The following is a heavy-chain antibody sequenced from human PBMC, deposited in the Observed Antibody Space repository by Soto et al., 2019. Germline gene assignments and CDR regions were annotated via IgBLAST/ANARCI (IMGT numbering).Heavy chain of an antibody. CDR1: GFTFSSYA. Sequence: AGGSLRLSCAASGFTFSSYAMHWVRQAPGKGLEWVAVISYDGSNKYYADSVKGRFTISRDNSKNTLYLQMNSLRAEDTAVYYCARDPTYYYDSSGYRPFDYWGQGTLVTVSS. V-gene: IGHV3-30-3*01. CDR2: ISYDGSNK. CDR3: ARDPTYYYDSSGYRPFDY. J-gene: IGHJ4*02. D-gene: IGHD3-22*01.